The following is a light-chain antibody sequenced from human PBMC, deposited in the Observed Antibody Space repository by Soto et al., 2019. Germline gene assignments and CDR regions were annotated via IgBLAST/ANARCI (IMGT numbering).Light chain of an antibody. CDR1: QDVLYSSNNKNY. Sequence: DIVMTQSPDSLAVSLGERATINCKSSQDVLYSSNNKNYLAWYQQKLGQPPKLLIRWASTRESGVPDRLSGSGSGTDFTLTISSLRAEDVAVYYCQQYYTLPLTFGGGTKVDIK. CDR2: WAS. J-gene: IGKJ4*01. CDR3: QQYYTLPLT. V-gene: IGKV4-1*01.